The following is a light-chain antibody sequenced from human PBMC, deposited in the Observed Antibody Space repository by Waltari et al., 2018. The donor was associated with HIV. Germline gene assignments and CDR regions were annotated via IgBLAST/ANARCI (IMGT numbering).Light chain of an antibody. J-gene: IGLJ1*01. Sequence: GQSITISCTGTSSDVGSYNYVSWYQHHPGKAPKLMIYDAMKRPSGVPDPFSGSKSGNTASLTISGLQVEDEADYYCCSSAGRYTFVFGTGTKVTVL. CDR1: SSDVGSYNY. CDR2: DAM. V-gene: IGLV2-11*01. CDR3: CSSAGRYTFV.